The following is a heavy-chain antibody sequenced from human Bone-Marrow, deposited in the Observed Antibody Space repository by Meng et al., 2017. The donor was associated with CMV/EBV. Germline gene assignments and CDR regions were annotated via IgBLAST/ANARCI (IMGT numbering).Heavy chain of an antibody. V-gene: IGHV3-48*04. CDR3: ARDSRYGSLGY. CDR2: ISSSSTTI. Sequence: GESLKISCAASGFTFSSYWMNWVRQAPGKGLEWVSYISSSSTTIYYTGSVKGRFTISRDNAKNSLYLRMHSLRAEDTAVYYCARDSRYGSLGYWGQGTVVTVSS. D-gene: IGHD6-25*01. CDR1: GFTFSSYW. J-gene: IGHJ4*02.